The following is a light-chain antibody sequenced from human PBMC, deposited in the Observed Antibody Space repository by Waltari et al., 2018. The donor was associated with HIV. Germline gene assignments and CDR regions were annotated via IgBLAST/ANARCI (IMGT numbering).Light chain of an antibody. CDR3: PQYNDWPRT. Sequence: EVVMTQSPATLSVSPGERAALACRASQSVSSNLAWSQQKPGQAPRLLIYAAATRATGGPVRISGSGSGTEFTLTISSLQSEDFAVYYCPQYNDWPRTYGQGTKVEIK. J-gene: IGKJ1*01. CDR2: AAA. V-gene: IGKV3-15*01. CDR1: QSVSSN.